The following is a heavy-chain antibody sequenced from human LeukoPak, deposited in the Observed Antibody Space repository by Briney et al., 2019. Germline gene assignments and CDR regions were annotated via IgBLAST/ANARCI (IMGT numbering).Heavy chain of an antibody. CDR3: AKGGVGSGYSTGGYYFDY. CDR1: GFHFSSFP. Sequence: RGSPRLSCEASGFHFSSFPMSWVRQAPGKGLEWVSDISSCGGTTYFADSVKGRFPISRDNSKNPLYLQMNTLRAEDTAVYCCAKGGVGSGYSTGGYYFDYWGEGTLVSVSS. J-gene: IGHJ4*02. V-gene: IGHV3-23*01. D-gene: IGHD3-3*01. CDR2: ISSCGGTT.